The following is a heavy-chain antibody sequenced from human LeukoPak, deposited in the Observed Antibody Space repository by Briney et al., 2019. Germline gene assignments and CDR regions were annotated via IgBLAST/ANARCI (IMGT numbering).Heavy chain of an antibody. Sequence: GGSLRLSCAASGFTFSSIAMSWVRQAPDKGLEWVSTISGSGGGTYYADSVKGRFTISRDDSKNTLYLQMNSLRADDTAVYYCAKDLGRCRNNFFDYWGQGNLVTVSS. V-gene: IGHV3-23*01. J-gene: IGHJ4*02. D-gene: IGHD1-26*01. CDR2: ISGSGGGT. CDR1: GFTFSSIA. CDR3: AKDLGRCRNNFFDY.